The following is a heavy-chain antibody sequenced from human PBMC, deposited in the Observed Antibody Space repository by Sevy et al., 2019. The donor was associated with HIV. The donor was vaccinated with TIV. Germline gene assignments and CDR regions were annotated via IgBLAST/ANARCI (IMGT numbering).Heavy chain of an antibody. J-gene: IGHJ4*02. CDR3: ATDYLSHYYDSSGYGRNTDY. Sequence: GGSLRLSCAVSGFTFSSYAMSWVRQAPGKGLEWVSGISGGGGSTYYADSVKGRITISRDNSKNTLYLQMNSLRAEDTAVYYCATDYLSHYYDSSGYGRNTDYWGQGTLVTVSS. CDR2: ISGGGGST. D-gene: IGHD3-22*01. V-gene: IGHV3-23*01. CDR1: GFTFSSYA.